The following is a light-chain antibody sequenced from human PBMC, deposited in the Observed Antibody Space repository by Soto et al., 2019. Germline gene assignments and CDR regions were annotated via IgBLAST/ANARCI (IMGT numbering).Light chain of an antibody. V-gene: IGKV1-27*01. CDR1: QGIRNY. CDR3: QRCDNARRIT. J-gene: IGKJ5*01. CDR2: AAS. Sequence: DIQMTQSPSSLSASLGDTLTMTCRSSQGIRNYLAWYQQKPGKAPKLLIYAASTLQSGVPSRFSGSGSGTDFTLTIRSLQTEDVATYYCQRCDNARRITFGQGTRLEIK.